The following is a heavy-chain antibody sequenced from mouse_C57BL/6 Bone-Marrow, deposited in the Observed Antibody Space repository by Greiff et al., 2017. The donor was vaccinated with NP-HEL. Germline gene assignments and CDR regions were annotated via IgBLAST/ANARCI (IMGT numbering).Heavy chain of an antibody. J-gene: IGHJ1*03. V-gene: IGHV1-78*01. CDR3: ARSGFAIYYGSSYWYFDV. Sequence: VQLQQSDAELVKPGASVKISCKVSGYTFTDHTIHWMKQRPEQGLEWIGYIYPRDGSTKYNEKFKGKATLTADKSSSTAYMQRNSLTSEDSAVYFCARSGFAIYYGSSYWYFDVWGTGTTVTVSS. CDR2: IYPRDGST. CDR1: GYTFTDHT. D-gene: IGHD1-1*01.